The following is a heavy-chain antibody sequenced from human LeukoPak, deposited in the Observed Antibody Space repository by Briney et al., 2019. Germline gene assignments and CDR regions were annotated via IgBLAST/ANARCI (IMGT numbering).Heavy chain of an antibody. CDR2: IRSKAYGGTT. Sequence: GGSLRLSCTASGFTFGDYAMSWVRQAPGKGLEWVGFIRSKAYGGTTEYAASVKGRFTISRDDSKSIAYLQMNSLKTEDTAVYYCTRDPYSLYCSSTSCSSGNWFDPLGQGTLVTVSS. V-gene: IGHV3-49*04. CDR1: GFTFGDYA. D-gene: IGHD2-2*01. CDR3: TRDPYSLYCSSTSCSSGNWFDP. J-gene: IGHJ5*02.